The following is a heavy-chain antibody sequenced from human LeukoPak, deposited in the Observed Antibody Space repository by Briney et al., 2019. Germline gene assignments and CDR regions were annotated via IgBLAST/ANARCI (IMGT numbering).Heavy chain of an antibody. D-gene: IGHD6-6*01. CDR2: INPNSGGT. Sequence: ASVEVSCKASGYTFTGYYMHWVRQAPGQGLEWMGWINPNSGGTNYAQKFQGRVTMTRDTSISTAYMELSRLRSDDTAVYYCARLYSSSSDFDYWGQGTLVTVSS. J-gene: IGHJ4*02. CDR1: GYTFTGYY. CDR3: ARLYSSSSDFDY. V-gene: IGHV1-2*02.